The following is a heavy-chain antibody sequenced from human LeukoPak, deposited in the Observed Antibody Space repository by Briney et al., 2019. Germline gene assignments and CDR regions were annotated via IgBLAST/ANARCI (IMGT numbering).Heavy chain of an antibody. CDR1: GGTFSSYT. Sequence: ASVKVSCKASGGTFSSYTISWVRQAPGQGLEWMGRIIPILGLANYAQKFPGRLTITADKSTSTAYTELSSLRSEDTAVYYCARDNDGDYAFDIWGQGTMVTVSS. D-gene: IGHD4-17*01. CDR3: ARDNDGDYAFDI. J-gene: IGHJ3*02. V-gene: IGHV1-69*04. CDR2: IIPILGLA.